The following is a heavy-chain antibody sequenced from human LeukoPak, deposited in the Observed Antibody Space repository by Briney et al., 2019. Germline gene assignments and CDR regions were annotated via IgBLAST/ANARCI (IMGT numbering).Heavy chain of an antibody. CDR3: AKDGYSSSYRGSFDY. D-gene: IGHD6-6*01. CDR1: GFTFRSYG. Sequence: GGSLRLSCAASGFTFRSYGMHWVRQAPGKGLEGVAVIWDDGSNKYYADSVKGRFTISRDNSKNTLYLQMNSLRAEDTAVYYCAKDGYSSSYRGSFDYWGQGTLVTVSS. CDR2: IWDDGSNK. J-gene: IGHJ4*02. V-gene: IGHV3-33*06.